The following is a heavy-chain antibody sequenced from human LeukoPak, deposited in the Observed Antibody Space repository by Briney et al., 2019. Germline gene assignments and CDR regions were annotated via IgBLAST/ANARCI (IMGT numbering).Heavy chain of an antibody. V-gene: IGHV4-38-2*01. CDR3: ARADVWGQGFDY. CDR2: IYHSGST. CDR1: GYSISSGYY. Sequence: PSETLSLPCAVSGYSISSGYYWGWIRQPPGKGLEWIGSIYHSGSTYYNPSLKSRVTISVDTSKNQFSLKLSSVTAADTAVYYCARADVWGQGFDYWGQGTLVTVSS. J-gene: IGHJ4*02. D-gene: IGHD3-16*01.